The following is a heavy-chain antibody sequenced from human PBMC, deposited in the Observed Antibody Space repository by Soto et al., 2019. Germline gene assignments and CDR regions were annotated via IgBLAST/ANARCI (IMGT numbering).Heavy chain of an antibody. V-gene: IGHV1-8*01. CDR3: ARGPPNWGFDY. D-gene: IGHD7-27*01. CDR1: GYTFTSYD. CDR2: MSPNSGNT. J-gene: IGHJ4*02. Sequence: QVQLVQSGAEVKKPGASVKVSCKASGYTFTSYDINWVRQATGQGLEWVGWMSPNSGNTGYAQKFQGRVTMTRTTSASTANMELTSLRSDDTAIYYCARGPPNWGFDYWGQGTLVTVSS.